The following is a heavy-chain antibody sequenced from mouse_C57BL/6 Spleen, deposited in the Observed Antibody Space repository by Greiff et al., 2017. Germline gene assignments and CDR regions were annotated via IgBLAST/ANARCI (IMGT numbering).Heavy chain of an antibody. V-gene: IGHV1-64*01. D-gene: IGHD2-5*01. CDR1: GYTFTSYW. Sequence: VQLQQPGAELVKPGASVKLSCKASGYTFTSYWMHWVKQRPGHGLEWIGMIHPNSGSTNYNEKFKSKATLTVDKSSSTAYMQLSSLTSEDSAVYYCASAYYSNYWFAYWGQGTLVTVSA. CDR3: ASAYYSNYWFAY. J-gene: IGHJ3*01. CDR2: IHPNSGST.